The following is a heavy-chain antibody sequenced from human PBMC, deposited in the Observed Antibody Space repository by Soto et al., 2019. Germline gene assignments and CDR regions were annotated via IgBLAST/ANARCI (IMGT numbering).Heavy chain of an antibody. CDR3: ARDQLYYNDISGRPLNAFDV. CDR2: ISESSSTI. CDR1: GFTFSSSP. Sequence: GGSLRLSCAGAGFTFSSSPMSWVRQPPGRGLEWVSSISESSSTIYYADSVEGRFTISRDNAKNSLYLQMNSLRAEDTAVYYCARDQLYYNDISGRPLNAFDVWGQGTMVTVSS. J-gene: IGHJ3*01. D-gene: IGHD3-22*01. V-gene: IGHV3-48*01.